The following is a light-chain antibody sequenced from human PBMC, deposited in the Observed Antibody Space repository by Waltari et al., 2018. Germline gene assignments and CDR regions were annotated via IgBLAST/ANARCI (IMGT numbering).Light chain of an antibody. J-gene: IGLJ2*01. CDR1: SSNIGSNT. V-gene: IGLV1-44*01. Sequence: QSVLTQPPSASGTPGQRVTISCSGSSSNIGSNTVNWYQQLPGPAPKLLIYSNNQRPSGVPDRFAGSKSGTSASLAIRGLKSEDEADYYCAAWDDSLSALVFGGGTQLTVL. CDR2: SNN. CDR3: AAWDDSLSALV.